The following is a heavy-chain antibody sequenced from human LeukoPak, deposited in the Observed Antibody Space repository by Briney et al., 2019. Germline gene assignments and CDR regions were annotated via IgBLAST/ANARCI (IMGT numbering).Heavy chain of an antibody. Sequence: SVKVSCKASGGTFSSYAISWVRQAPGQGLEWMGRIIPIFGIANYAQKFQRRVTITADKSTSTAYMEMSSLRSEDTAVYYCARGHCSGGSCYRAPQRPNWFDPWGQGTLVTVSP. CDR2: IIPIFGIA. CDR1: GGTFSSYA. J-gene: IGHJ5*02. D-gene: IGHD2-15*01. CDR3: ARGHCSGGSCYRAPQRPNWFDP. V-gene: IGHV1-69*04.